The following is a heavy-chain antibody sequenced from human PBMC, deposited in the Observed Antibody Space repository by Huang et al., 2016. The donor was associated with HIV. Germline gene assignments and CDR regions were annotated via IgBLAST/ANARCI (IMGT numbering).Heavy chain of an antibody. D-gene: IGHD2-2*02. V-gene: IGHV4-30-4*08. CDR3: ARDTDGGRTFDI. J-gene: IGHJ3*02. CDR2: IYYSGST. Sequence: QVQLQESGPGLVKPSQTLSLTCTVSGGSISSGGYDWSWIRQPPGKGLEWIGYIYYSGSTYYNPSLKSRVTISVDTSKNQFALKLSSVTAADTAVYYCARDTDGGRTFDIWGQGTMVTVSS. CDR1: GGSISSGGYD.